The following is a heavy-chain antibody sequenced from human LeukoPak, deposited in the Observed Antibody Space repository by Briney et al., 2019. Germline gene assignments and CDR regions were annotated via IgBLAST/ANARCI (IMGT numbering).Heavy chain of an antibody. Sequence: SETLSLTCTVSGGSISSRNYYWGWIRQPPGKGLEWIGSIYYSGSTYYNPSLQSRVTTSVDMSKNQFSLNLSSVTAADTAVYYCARLVPPGGGDCTGANCHKVYYFDYWGQGTLVTVSS. V-gene: IGHV4-39*01. D-gene: IGHD2-8*02. CDR1: GGSISSRNYY. CDR2: IYYSGST. J-gene: IGHJ4*02. CDR3: ARLVPPGGGDCTGANCHKVYYFDY.